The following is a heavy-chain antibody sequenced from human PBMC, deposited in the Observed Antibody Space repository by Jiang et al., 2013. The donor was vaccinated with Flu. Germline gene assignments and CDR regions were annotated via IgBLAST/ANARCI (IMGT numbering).Heavy chain of an antibody. D-gene: IGHD2-2*01. CDR1: GGTFSSYS. V-gene: IGHV1-69*02. CDR3: ARGAPVVPPAIPYHQNYYHSYHMDV. J-gene: IGHJ6*03. Sequence: GAEVKKPGSSVKVXCQVSGGTFSSYSISWVRQAPGQGLEWMGRIIPIIAVANYSQKFQGRITISVHRSTSTAYMELGRLRFEDTAVYYCARGAPVVPPAIPYHQNYYHSYHMDVWAKGPRSPSP. CDR2: IIPIIAVA.